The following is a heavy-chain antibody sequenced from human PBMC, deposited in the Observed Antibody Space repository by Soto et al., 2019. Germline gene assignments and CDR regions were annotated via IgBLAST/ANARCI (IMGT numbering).Heavy chain of an antibody. J-gene: IGHJ6*02. D-gene: IGHD3-22*01. CDR1: GYSFTSYW. CDR2: IYPGDCNT. Sequence: PGESLKISCKGSGYSFTSYWIGWVRQLPGKGLEWVGIIYPGDCNTRYSPSFQGQVTISADKSISTAYLQWSSLKASYTAMYYCARQGPDYYDSGMDVWGQGTTVTVSS. CDR3: ARQGPDYYDSGMDV. V-gene: IGHV5-51*01.